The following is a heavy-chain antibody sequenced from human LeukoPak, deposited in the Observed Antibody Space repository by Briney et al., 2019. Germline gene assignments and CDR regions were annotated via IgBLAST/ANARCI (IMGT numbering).Heavy chain of an antibody. CDR3: ARVRDYYDSSGYKERLVDY. CDR1: GGSISSGDYY. CDR2: IYYSGST. V-gene: IGHV4-30-4*08. Sequence: PSGTLSLTCTVSGGSISSGDYYWSWIRQPPGKGLEWIGYIYYSGSTYYNPSLKSRVTISVDTSKNQFSLKLSSVTAADTAVYYRARVRDYYDSSGYKERLVDYWGQGTLVTVSS. J-gene: IGHJ4*02. D-gene: IGHD3-22*01.